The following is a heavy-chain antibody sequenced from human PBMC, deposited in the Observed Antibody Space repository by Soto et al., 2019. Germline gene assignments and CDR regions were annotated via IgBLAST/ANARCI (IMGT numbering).Heavy chain of an antibody. V-gene: IGHV3-23*01. CDR1: GFTFSSYA. Sequence: EVQLLESGGGLVQPGGSLRLSCAASGFTFSSYAMSWVRQAPGTGLELVSASSGSGGSTSYADSVKGRFTISRDNSKNTLYPQMTSMISKDRGVYYCAKERNGAARANYFGLRGQGSLVTVDS. D-gene: IGHD6-6*01. CDR3: AKERNGAARANYFGL. J-gene: IGHJ4*02. CDR2: SSGSGGST.